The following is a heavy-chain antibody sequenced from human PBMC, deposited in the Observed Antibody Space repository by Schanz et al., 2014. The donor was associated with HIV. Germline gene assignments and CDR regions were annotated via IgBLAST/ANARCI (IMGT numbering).Heavy chain of an antibody. V-gene: IGHV3-30*18. J-gene: IGHJ4*02. CDR3: AKVGRIYSTTWIDH. CDR2: ISYDGSIK. CDR1: GFTFRTHG. D-gene: IGHD6-13*01. Sequence: HVQLVESGGGVVQPGRSLRLSCAASGFTFRTHGIHWVRQAPAKGLEWVAVISYDGSIKEYADSVKGRFAISRDNSKNTVYLQMNSLRGEDSAVYYCAKVGRIYSTTWIDHWGQGTLVTVSS.